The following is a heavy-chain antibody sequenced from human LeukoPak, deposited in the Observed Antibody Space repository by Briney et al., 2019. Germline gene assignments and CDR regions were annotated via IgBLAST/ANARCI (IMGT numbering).Heavy chain of an antibody. D-gene: IGHD1-26*01. J-gene: IGHJ4*02. Sequence: ARSLRLSCAASGLTFSTYAIHWVCQAPGKGLERQTVISYDGSNKYYADSVKGRFTISRDNSKNTLYLQMNSLSAEDTAVYYCAKALQGYSGSYTLDYWGQGTLVTVSS. CDR2: ISYDGSNK. CDR3: AKALQGYSGSYTLDY. CDR1: GLTFSTYA. V-gene: IGHV3-30*18.